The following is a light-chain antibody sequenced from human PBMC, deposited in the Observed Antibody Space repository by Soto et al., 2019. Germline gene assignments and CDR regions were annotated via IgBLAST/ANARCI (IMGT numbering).Light chain of an antibody. Sequence: EIVMTQSPATLSVSPGERATLSCRASQSVSSKLAWYQQKPGQAPRLLIYAASTRATGIPDRFSGSGSGTEFTLTITSLQSEDFAVYYCQQYSNWPPYTFGQGTKLEIK. CDR3: QQYSNWPPYT. J-gene: IGKJ2*01. CDR2: AAS. V-gene: IGKV3-15*01. CDR1: QSVSSK.